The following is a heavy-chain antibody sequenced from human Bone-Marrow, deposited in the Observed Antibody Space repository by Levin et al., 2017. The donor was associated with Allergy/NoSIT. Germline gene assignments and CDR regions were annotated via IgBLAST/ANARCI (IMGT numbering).Heavy chain of an antibody. J-gene: IGHJ4*02. CDR1: GFIFSNFA. CDR2: ISGSGISP. D-gene: IGHD6-13*01. Sequence: GGSLRLSCTGSGFIFSNFAMNWVRQAPGKGLEWVSFISGSGISPYYAESVQGRFTISRDNSKNTLYLEMSSLTVDDTGVYYCAKEALRTAAGTFDYWGQGILVTVSS. V-gene: IGHV3-23*01. CDR3: AKEALRTAAGTFDY.